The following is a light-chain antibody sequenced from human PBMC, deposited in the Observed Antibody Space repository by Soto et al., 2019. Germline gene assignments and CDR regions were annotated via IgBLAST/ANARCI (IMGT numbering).Light chain of an antibody. CDR3: MQALQTPFT. Sequence: DIVMTQSPLSLPVTPGEPASISCRSSQSLLHSNGYNCLDWYLQKPGQSPQLLIYLGFNRASGVPDRFSGSGSGTDFTLKISRVEAEDVGVYYCMQALQTPFTFGGGTKVEIK. CDR1: QSLLHSNGYNC. CDR2: LGF. J-gene: IGKJ4*01. V-gene: IGKV2-28*01.